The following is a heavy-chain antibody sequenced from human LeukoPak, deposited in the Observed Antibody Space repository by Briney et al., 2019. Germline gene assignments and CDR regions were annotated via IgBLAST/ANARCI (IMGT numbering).Heavy chain of an antibody. J-gene: IGHJ4*02. Sequence: GGSLRLSCAGSGFSFNNAWVNLVRQAPGKGLEWVGRIKSKTDGGTTDYAAPVKGRFTISRDDSKKTLYMQMNSLKTEDTAVYDCARGGYYGDFDYWGQGTLVTVSS. D-gene: IGHD3-3*01. CDR2: IKSKTDGGTT. V-gene: IGHV3-15*01. CDR1: GFSFNNAW. CDR3: ARGGYYGDFDY.